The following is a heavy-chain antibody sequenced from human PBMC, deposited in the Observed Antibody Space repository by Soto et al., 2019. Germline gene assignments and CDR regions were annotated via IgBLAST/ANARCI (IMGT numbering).Heavy chain of an antibody. V-gene: IGHV1-69*13. CDR1: GGTFSSYA. J-gene: IGHJ6*02. CDR3: ASIPAGDYRDYYYYGMDV. Sequence: SVKVSCKASGGTFSSYAISWVRQAPGQGLEWMGGIIPIFGTANYAQKFQGRVTITADESTSTAYMELSSLRSEDTAVYYCASIPAGDYRDYYYYGMDVWGQGTTVTVSS. D-gene: IGHD4-17*01. CDR2: IIPIFGTA.